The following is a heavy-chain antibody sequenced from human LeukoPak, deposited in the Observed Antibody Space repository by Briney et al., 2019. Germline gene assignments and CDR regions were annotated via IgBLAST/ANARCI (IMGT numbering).Heavy chain of an antibody. Sequence: SETLSLTCTVSGDSISSGDYYWSWIRQPAGKGLEWIGRISSSGSTNYNPSLKSRVTISVDTSKNQFSLKLSSVTAADTAVYFCARAHFDSDSSGYVTINFDYWGQGTLVTVSS. D-gene: IGHD3-22*01. CDR3: ARAHFDSDSSGYVTINFDY. CDR1: GDSISSGDYY. V-gene: IGHV4-61*02. CDR2: ISSSGST. J-gene: IGHJ4*02.